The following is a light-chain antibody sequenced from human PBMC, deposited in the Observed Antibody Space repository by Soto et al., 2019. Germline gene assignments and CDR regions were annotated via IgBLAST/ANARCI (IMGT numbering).Light chain of an antibody. CDR1: SCDVGSYNY. CDR2: AVS. Sequence: QSALAQPASVSGSPGQSITISCSGTSCDVGSYNYVSWYQQHPGKAPQLMIYAVSNRPSGVSNRFSASKSGNTASLFISGLQAEDEADYYCSSYTSDSSYVFGSGTKVTVL. V-gene: IGLV2-14*01. CDR3: SSYTSDSSYV. J-gene: IGLJ1*01.